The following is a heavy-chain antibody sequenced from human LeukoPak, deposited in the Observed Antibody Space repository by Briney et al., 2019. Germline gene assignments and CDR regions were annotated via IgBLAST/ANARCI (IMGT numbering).Heavy chain of an antibody. D-gene: IGHD6-13*01. CDR1: GYTFTSYG. Sequence: ASVKVSCKASGYTFTSYGISWVRQAPGQGLEWMGWISAYNGNTNYAQKLQGRVTMTTDTSTSTAYMELRSLRSDDTAVYYCARDSLGRAATGIAMDYWGQGTLVTVSS. V-gene: IGHV1-18*01. CDR2: ISAYNGNT. J-gene: IGHJ4*02. CDR3: ARDSLGRAATGIAMDY.